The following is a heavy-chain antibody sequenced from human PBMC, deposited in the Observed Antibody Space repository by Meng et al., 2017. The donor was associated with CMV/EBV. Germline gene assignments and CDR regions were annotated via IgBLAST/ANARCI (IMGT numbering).Heavy chain of an antibody. CDR1: GCSCASCW. V-gene: IGHV5-51*01. CDR3: ARRGDY. J-gene: IGHJ4*02. Sequence: SLRIVCEGSGCSCASCWIGWGRPRAERGRGWMGIIYTGDSDTRSSPSFQGQVTISADKSISTAYLQWGSLKASDTAMYYCARRGDYWGQGTLVTVSS. D-gene: IGHD3-10*01. CDR2: IYTGDSDT.